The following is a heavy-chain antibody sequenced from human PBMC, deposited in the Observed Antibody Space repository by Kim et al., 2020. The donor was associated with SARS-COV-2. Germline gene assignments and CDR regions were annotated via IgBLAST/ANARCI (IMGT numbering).Heavy chain of an antibody. J-gene: IGHJ4*02. V-gene: IGHV1-24*01. D-gene: IGHD5-12*01. CDR3: ATVSYVYSGYDFTY. Sequence: VQKFQGRVTMTEDTSTDTAYMELSSLRSEDTAVYYCATVSYVYSGYDFTYWGQGTLVTVSS.